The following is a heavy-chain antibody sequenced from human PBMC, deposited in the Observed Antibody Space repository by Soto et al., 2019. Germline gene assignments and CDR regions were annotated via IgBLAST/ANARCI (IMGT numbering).Heavy chain of an antibody. D-gene: IGHD6-19*01. CDR2: ISYDGSNK. CDR1: GFTFSSYG. CDR3: AKDLDEEQWPDPL. V-gene: IGHV3-30*18. J-gene: IGHJ4*02. Sequence: AGGSLRLSCAASGFTFSSYGMHWVRQAPGKGLEWVAVISYDGSNKYYADSVKGRFTISRDNSKNTLYLQMNSLRAEDTAVYYCAKDLDEEQWPDPLWGQGTLVTV.